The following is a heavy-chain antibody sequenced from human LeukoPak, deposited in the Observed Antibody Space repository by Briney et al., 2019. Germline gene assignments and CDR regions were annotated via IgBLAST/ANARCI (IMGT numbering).Heavy chain of an antibody. CDR2: SIPILGIA. CDR3: ARDGGTGTLDY. V-gene: IGHV1-69*04. Sequence: GASVKFSCKASGGTFSSYTISWVRQAPGQGLEWMGRSIPILGIADYAQKFQGRVTITADKSSSTAYMELSSLRSEDTAVYYCARDGGTGTLDYWGQGTLVTVSS. CDR1: GGTFSSYT. J-gene: IGHJ4*02. D-gene: IGHD1/OR15-1a*01.